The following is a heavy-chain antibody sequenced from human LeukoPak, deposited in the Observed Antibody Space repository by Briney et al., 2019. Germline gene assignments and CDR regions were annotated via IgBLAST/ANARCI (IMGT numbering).Heavy chain of an antibody. CDR1: GYTFTDYY. CDR3: ARQAGKTSYYYGSGSYPNWFDP. CDR2: IIPMSGTG. Sequence: ASVKVSCKAAGYTFTDYYIHWVRQAPAQGLEWMGGIIPMSGTGNNAQKFQGRVTITADKSTGTAYMELSSLRSEDTAVYYCARQAGKTSYYYGSGSYPNWFDPWGQGTLVTVSS. J-gene: IGHJ5*02. D-gene: IGHD3-10*01. V-gene: IGHV1-69*06.